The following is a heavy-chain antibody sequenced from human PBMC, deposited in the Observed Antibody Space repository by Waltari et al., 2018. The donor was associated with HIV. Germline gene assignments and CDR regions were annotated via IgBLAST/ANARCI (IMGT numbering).Heavy chain of an antibody. CDR1: GGSISNYW. Sequence: QVQLQESGPGLVKPSGTLSLTCTVSGGSISNYWRRLIRQPPGEGLEWVGCVAYSGSTDYNPSLKSRVTISVDTSKNQFSLKLSSVTAADTAVYYCARGGCVNGVCYRGLLDSWGQGTLVTVSS. CDR2: VAYSGST. CDR3: ARGGCVNGVCYRGLLDS. V-gene: IGHV4-59*01. D-gene: IGHD2-8*01. J-gene: IGHJ4*02.